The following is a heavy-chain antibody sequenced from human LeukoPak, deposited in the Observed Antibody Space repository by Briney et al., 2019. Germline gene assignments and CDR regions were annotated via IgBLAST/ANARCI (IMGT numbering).Heavy chain of an antibody. J-gene: IGHJ4*02. CDR1: GFTFTTYW. CDR3: VRWGEEAGMDC. V-gene: IGHV3-7*01. CDR2: ISPDGSDP. D-gene: IGHD6-19*01. Sequence: PGGSLRFSCEASGFTFTTYWMGWVRQVPGQGLEWLANISPDGSDPYYVDSVKGRFTISRDNAKKSMFLQMTSLRVEETAVYRCVRWGEEAGMDCWGQGTLVTVSS.